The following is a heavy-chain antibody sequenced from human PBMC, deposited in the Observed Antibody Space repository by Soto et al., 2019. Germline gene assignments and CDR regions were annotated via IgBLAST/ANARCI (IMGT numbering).Heavy chain of an antibody. Sequence: QVQLQQWGAGLLKPSETLSLTCAVYGGSFSDFYWTRIRQPPGKGLEWIGEINHSGSTNYNPSLKSRVAISVDTSKNQFSLSLTSVTAADTAVYYCGPRGAVADPRGYWGQGTLVTVSS. CDR1: GGSFSDFY. CDR3: GPRGAVADPRGY. CDR2: INHSGST. D-gene: IGHD6-19*01. J-gene: IGHJ4*02. V-gene: IGHV4-34*01.